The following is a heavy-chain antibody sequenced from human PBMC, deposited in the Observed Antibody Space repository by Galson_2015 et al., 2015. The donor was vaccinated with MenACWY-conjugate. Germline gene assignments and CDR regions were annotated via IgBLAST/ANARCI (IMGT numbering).Heavy chain of an antibody. CDR1: GGSITTYY. J-gene: IGHJ5*02. CDR3: ASGGTSPRRFLNSFDP. Sequence: ETLSLTCTVSGGSITTYYWSWIRQPPGKGLEWIGYMYHSETPRYNPSLKSRVTISVDTSNSQFSLKLSSVTAADTAVYYCASGGTSPRRFLNSFDPWGQGTLVTVSS. D-gene: IGHD4-23*01. V-gene: IGHV4-59*01. CDR2: MYHSETP.